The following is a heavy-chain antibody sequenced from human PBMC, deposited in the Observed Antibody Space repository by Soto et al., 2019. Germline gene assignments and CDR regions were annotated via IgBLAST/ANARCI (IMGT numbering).Heavy chain of an antibody. V-gene: IGHV3-73*01. CDR2: IRSKANSYAT. CDR1: GFTFSGSA. D-gene: IGHD3-3*01. Sequence: GGSLRLSCAASGFTFSGSAMHWVRQASGKGLEWVGRIRSKANSYATAYAASVKGRFTISRDDSKNTAYLQMNSLKTEDTAVYYCTSTIFGVDPSDYWGQGTLVTVSS. CDR3: TSTIFGVDPSDY. J-gene: IGHJ4*02.